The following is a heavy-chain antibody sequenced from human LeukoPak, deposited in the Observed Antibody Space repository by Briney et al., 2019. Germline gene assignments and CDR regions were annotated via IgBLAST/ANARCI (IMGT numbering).Heavy chain of an antibody. CDR2: IYTSGST. Sequence: SETLSLTCTVSGGSISSYYWSWIRQPAGKGLEWIGRIYTSGSTNYNPSLKSRVTMSVDTSKNQFSLKLSSVTAADTAVYYCARAGEYGSAQNWFDPWGQGTLVTVSS. CDR3: ARAGEYGSAQNWFDP. J-gene: IGHJ5*02. V-gene: IGHV4-4*07. D-gene: IGHD3-10*01. CDR1: GGSISSYY.